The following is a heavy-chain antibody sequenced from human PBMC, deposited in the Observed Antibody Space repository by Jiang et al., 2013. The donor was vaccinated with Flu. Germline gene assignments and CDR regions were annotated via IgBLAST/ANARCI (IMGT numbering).Heavy chain of an antibody. D-gene: IGHD2-21*02. V-gene: IGHV4-30-4*01. CDR3: AREVVTRYYGLDV. J-gene: IGHJ6*02. Sequence: GSGLVKPSQTLSLTCNVSGSSINSADYYWNWIRQPPGKGLEWIGYISYTGTTFYNPSVKGRVSISDDPSKNQFSLTLRSVTAADTAVYYCAREVVTRYYGLDVWGQGATVTVSS. CDR2: ISYTGTT. CDR1: GSSINSADYY.